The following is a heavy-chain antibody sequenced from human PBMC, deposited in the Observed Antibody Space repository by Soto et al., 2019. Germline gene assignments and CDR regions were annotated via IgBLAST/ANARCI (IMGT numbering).Heavy chain of an antibody. J-gene: IGHJ4*02. CDR2: IWYDGSIK. V-gene: IGHV3-33*01. CDR1: GFSFREYG. D-gene: IGHD2-21*01. Sequence: GGSLRLSCAASGFSFREYGLHWVRQAAGKGLEWVAGIWYDGSIKTYEESVKGRFTISRDNARNMLFLEMNSLRPEDTAVYYCARADCGGQCPCDYWGEGTLVTV. CDR3: ARADCGGQCPCDY.